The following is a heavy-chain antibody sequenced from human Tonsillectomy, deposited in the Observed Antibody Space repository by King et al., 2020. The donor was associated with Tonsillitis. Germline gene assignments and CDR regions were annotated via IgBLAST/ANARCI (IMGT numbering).Heavy chain of an antibody. CDR3: ARDKDWGFDS. D-gene: IGHD7-27*01. J-gene: IGHJ4*02. Sequence: VQLVESGGGLVQPGGSLRLSCAASGFTFRSYSMNWVRQAPGKGLEWVSYISGSTSPIDYADSGRGRFTISRDNAKNSLYLQMNSLRAEDTAVYYCARDKDWGFDSWGQGTLVTVSS. CDR2: ISGSTSPI. CDR1: GFTFRSYS. V-gene: IGHV3-48*01.